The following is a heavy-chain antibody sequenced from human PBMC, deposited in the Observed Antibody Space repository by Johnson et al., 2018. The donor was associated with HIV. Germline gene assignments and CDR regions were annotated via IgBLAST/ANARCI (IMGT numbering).Heavy chain of an antibody. D-gene: IGHD3-22*01. J-gene: IGHJ3*02. CDR2: IWYDGSNK. CDR3: AKGYDRSGQGGGLDI. V-gene: IGHV3-30*04. CDR1: GFTFSSYA. Sequence: QVQLVESGGGVVQPGRSLRLSCAASGFTFSSYAMYWVRQAPGKGLEWVAVIWYDGSNKYYADSVKGRFTISRDNSKNSLYLQMNSLRAEDTALYYCAKGYDRSGQGGGLDIWGQGTMVTVSS.